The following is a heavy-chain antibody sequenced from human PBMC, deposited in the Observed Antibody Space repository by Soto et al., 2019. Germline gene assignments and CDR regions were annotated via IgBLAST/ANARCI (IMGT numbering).Heavy chain of an antibody. CDR1: GFSFSSAW. Sequence: EVQLVESGGGLVQPGGSLRLSCAVSGFSFSSAWMTWIRQAPGKGLERVAIMNEDGSERYYVDSVKGRFTISRDNAKNALFLQMNSLRVENTAVYFCARDRAYSRIEYWGQGSLVTVSS. D-gene: IGHD4-4*01. CDR2: MNEDGSER. J-gene: IGHJ4*02. V-gene: IGHV3-7*03. CDR3: ARDRAYSRIEY.